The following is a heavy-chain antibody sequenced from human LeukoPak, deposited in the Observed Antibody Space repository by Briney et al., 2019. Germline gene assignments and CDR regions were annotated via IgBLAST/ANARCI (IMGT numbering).Heavy chain of an antibody. CDR1: EFTFSSYS. D-gene: IGHD4-17*01. V-gene: IGHV3-21*01. Sequence: PGGSLRLSCAASEFTFSSYSMNWVRQAPGKGLEWVSSISSSSSYIYYADSVKGRFTISRDNAKNSLYLQMNSLRAEDTAVYYCARAVYGFDAFDIWGQGTMVTVSS. CDR3: ARAVYGFDAFDI. CDR2: ISSSSSYI. J-gene: IGHJ3*02.